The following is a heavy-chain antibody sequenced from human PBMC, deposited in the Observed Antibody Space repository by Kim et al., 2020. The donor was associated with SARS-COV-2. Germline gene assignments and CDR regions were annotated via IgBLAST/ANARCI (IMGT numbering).Heavy chain of an antibody. V-gene: IGHV4-34*01. D-gene: IGHD3-10*01. J-gene: IGHJ4*02. Sequence: NYNPSLRSRVTISVDTSKNQFSLKLSSVTAADTAVYYCARGGEIPGYFDYWGQGTLVTVSS. CDR3: ARGGEIPGYFDY.